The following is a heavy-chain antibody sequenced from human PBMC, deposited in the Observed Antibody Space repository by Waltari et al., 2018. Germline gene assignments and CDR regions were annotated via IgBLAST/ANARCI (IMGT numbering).Heavy chain of an antibody. CDR3: ARDLFPNFWSGYGFDI. Sequence: QVHLVQSGAEVKKPVASVRVSCKSSGYTFSDSSIYWVRQAPGQRIEWRGWINPKSGATNPAQKFQGRGTLTRETSTSTVYMELRGLTSDDTAIYYCARDLFPNFWSGYGFDIWGQGTKVTVSS. CDR2: INPKSGAT. D-gene: IGHD3-3*01. J-gene: IGHJ3*02. CDR1: GYTFSDSS. V-gene: IGHV1-2*02.